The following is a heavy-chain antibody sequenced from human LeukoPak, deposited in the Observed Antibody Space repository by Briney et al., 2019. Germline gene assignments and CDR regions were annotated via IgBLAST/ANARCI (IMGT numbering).Heavy chain of an antibody. D-gene: IGHD2-21*02. CDR3: AREGGHCGGDCYPDAFDI. J-gene: IGHJ3*02. CDR2: ISISSSSI. CDR1: GFTFSSYG. V-gene: IGHV3-21*01. Sequence: GGSLRLSCAASGFTFSSYGMGWVRQAPGKGLEWVSSISISSSSIYYADSVKGRFTISRDNAKNSLYLQMNSLRAEDTAVYYCAREGGHCGGDCYPDAFDIWGQGTLVTVSS.